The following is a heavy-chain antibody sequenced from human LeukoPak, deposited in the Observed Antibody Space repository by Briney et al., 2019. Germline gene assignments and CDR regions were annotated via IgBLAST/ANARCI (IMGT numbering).Heavy chain of an antibody. CDR1: GLTISNNW. CDR2: INPDGSDR. CDR3: ARLTAGVTTFVY. Sequence: GGSLRLSCAASGLTISNNWMSWVRQAPGEGLEWVASINPDGSDRRYVDSVEGRFTISRDNAANSLYLQMNSLRDEDTAVYYCARLTAGVTTFVYWGQGALVTVSS. D-gene: IGHD7-27*01. V-gene: IGHV3-7*01. J-gene: IGHJ4*02.